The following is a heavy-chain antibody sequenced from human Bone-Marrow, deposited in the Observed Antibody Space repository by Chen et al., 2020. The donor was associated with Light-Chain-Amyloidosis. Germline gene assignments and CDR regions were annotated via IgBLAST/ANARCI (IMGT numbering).Heavy chain of an antibody. Sequence: QVQLQESGPGLVRPSQTLSLTCTVSGVSISSAGYYWSWIRQHPGKGLEWIGHIFYSGSTYANPSLKSRVAISVDTSKSQFSLKVGSVTAAETAVYYCARAGASYYYYGMDVWGQGTTVTVSS. CDR3: ARAGASYYYYGMDV. J-gene: IGHJ6*02. V-gene: IGHV4-31*03. CDR1: GVSISSAGYY. D-gene: IGHD6-19*01. CDR2: IFYSGST.